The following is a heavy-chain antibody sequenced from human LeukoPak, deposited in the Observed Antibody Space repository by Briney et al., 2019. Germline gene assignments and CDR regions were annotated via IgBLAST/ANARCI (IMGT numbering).Heavy chain of an antibody. CDR2: IYTSGST. V-gene: IGHV4-4*09. D-gene: IGHD1-1*01. CDR1: GGSISGHY. J-gene: IGHJ1*01. CDR3: ARQAHDGIDNYLDH. Sequence: SETLSLTCTVSGGSISGHYWSWIRQSPGRGLEWIGNIYTSGSTTYNPSLNSRVTMSIDTSKNQFSLKVRSLTAADTAVYYCARQAHDGIDNYLDHWGQGTLVTVSS.